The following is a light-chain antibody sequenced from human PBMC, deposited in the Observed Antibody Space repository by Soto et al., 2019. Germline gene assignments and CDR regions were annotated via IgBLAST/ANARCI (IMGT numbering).Light chain of an antibody. CDR2: KAS. CDR3: MQGTHWPPT. V-gene: IGKV2-30*01. Sequence: DVVMTQSPVSLSVTLGQPASISCRSSQSIVYSDGKAYLSWFQQRPGQSPRRLIYKASNRDSGVPDRFSVSGSGTDFTLQIDRVEAEDVGIYYCMQGTHWPPTFGRGTRVEIK. CDR1: QSIVYSDGKAY. J-gene: IGKJ1*01.